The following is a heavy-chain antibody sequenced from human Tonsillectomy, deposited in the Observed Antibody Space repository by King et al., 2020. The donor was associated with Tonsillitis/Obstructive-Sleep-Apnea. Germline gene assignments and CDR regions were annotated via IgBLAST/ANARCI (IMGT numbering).Heavy chain of an antibody. J-gene: IGHJ5*02. V-gene: IGHV1-3*01. D-gene: IGHD3-3*01. Sequence: QLVQSGAEVKKPGASVKVSCKASGYTFSHYAMHWVRQAPGQRLEWMGWINAGNGNTKYSQKFQGRVTITRDTTAGTAYMELSSLRSEDTAVYYCARGITIFGVDPFDPWGQGTLVSVSS. CDR2: INAGNGNT. CDR1: GYTFSHYA. CDR3: ARGITIFGVDPFDP.